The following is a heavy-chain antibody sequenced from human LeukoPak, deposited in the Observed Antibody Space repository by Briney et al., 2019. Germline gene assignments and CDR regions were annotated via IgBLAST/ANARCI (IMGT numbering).Heavy chain of an antibody. CDR1: GGTFSSYA. Sequence: SVKVSCKASGGTFSSYAISWVRQAPGQGLEWMGGIIPIFGTANYAQKFQGRATITTDESTSTAYMELSSLRSEDTAVYYCARGRDYAPDYYYYYYMDVWAKGPRSPSP. J-gene: IGHJ6*03. CDR3: ARGRDYAPDYYYYYYMDV. CDR2: IIPIFGTA. V-gene: IGHV1-69*05. D-gene: IGHD4-17*01.